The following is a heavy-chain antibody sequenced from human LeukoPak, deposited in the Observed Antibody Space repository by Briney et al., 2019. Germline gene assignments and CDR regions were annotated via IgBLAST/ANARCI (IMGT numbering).Heavy chain of an antibody. J-gene: IGHJ4*02. Sequence: GGSLRLSCAASGFTFSDHYMSWIRQAPGKGLEWVSYISQTGTTISYADSVKGRFTISRDNAKNSLYLQMNSLRAEDTAVYYCARGTLSNFDSWGQGTLVTVSS. CDR3: ARGTLSNFDS. V-gene: IGHV3-11*04. CDR1: GFTFSDHY. CDR2: ISQTGTTI. D-gene: IGHD2-15*01.